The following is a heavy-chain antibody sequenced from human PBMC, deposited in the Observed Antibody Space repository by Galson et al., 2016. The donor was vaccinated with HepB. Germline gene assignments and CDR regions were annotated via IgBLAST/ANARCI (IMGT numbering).Heavy chain of an antibody. J-gene: IGHJ2*01. CDR2: ILYDGSNK. D-gene: IGHD3-16*01. CDR1: GFRFSSYG. V-gene: IGHV3-30*03. CDR3: ARPPEGDRRYFDL. Sequence: SLRLSCAASGFRFSSYGMHWVRQAPGKGLEWVAVILYDGSNKYYADSVKGRFTISRDNSKNSLYLQMNSLRAEDTAVYYCARPPEGDRRYFDLWGRGTLVTVSS.